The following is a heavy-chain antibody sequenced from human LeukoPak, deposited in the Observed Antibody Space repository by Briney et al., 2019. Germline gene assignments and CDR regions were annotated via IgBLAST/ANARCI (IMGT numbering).Heavy chain of an antibody. CDR3: VTGIRSGYHAY. CDR1: GFTFSRAW. Sequence: PGGSLRLSCAATGFTFSRAWMSWVRQAPGKGLEWVGRIISKTEDGTTDYAAPVKGRFTISRDDSKNTLYLQMNSLQTDDTAVYHCVTGIRSGYHAYWGQGTLVTVSS. D-gene: IGHD3-22*01. CDR2: IISKTEDGTT. V-gene: IGHV3-15*01. J-gene: IGHJ4*02.